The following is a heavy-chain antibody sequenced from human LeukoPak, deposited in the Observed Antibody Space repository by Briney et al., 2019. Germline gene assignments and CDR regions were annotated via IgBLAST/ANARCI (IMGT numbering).Heavy chain of an antibody. CDR2: ISSSSSYI. D-gene: IGHD1-1*01. Sequence: GGSLRLSCAASGFTFSNSWMSWVRQAPGKGLEWVSSISSSSSYIYYADSVKGRFTISRDNAKNSLYLQMNSLRAEDTAVHYCARVGPYDLNAFDIWGQGTMVTVSS. J-gene: IGHJ3*02. CDR1: GFTFSNSW. CDR3: ARVGPYDLNAFDI. V-gene: IGHV3-21*01.